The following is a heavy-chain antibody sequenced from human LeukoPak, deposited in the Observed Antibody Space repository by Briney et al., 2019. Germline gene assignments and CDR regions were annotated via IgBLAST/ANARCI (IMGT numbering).Heavy chain of an antibody. V-gene: IGHV3-21*01. D-gene: IGHD3-10*01. CDR3: ARVPHYYGSGSYLREYYFDY. CDR1: GFTFSSYS. J-gene: IGHJ4*02. CDR2: ISSSSSYI. Sequence: GGSLRLSCAASGFTFSSYSMNWVRQAPGKGLEWVSSISSSSSYIYYADSVKGRFTISRDNAKNSLYLQMNSLRAEDTAVYYCARVPHYYGSGSYLREYYFDYWGQGTLVTVSS.